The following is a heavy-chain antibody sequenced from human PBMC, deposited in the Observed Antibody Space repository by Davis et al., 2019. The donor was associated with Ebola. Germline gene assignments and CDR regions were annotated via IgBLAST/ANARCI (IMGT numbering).Heavy chain of an antibody. CDR3: ARGGGRLSDY. Sequence: PGGSLRLSCAASGFTFGSYGMHWVRQAPGKGLEWVAVIWYDGSNKYYADSVKGRLTISRDNVKNSLYLQMDSLRAEDTAVYYCARGGGRLSDYWGQGTLVTVSS. D-gene: IGHD3-16*01. CDR1: GFTFGSYG. J-gene: IGHJ4*02. CDR2: IWYDGSNK. V-gene: IGHV3-33*08.